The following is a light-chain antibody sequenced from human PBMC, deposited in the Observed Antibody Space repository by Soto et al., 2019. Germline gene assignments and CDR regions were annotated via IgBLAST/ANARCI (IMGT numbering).Light chain of an antibody. V-gene: IGKV1-12*01. CDR1: LGSSRW. CDR3: QQANSFPIT. CDR2: EAS. J-gene: IGKJ5*01. Sequence: DIQMTQSPSSVSASVRDRVTMTCRAGLGSSRWLVWDHQKPGKATRLLMYEASSLQSWVPSRRSRTEAVTNFALTIRAPQPKDFATYYGQQANSFPITFGQGTRLEIK.